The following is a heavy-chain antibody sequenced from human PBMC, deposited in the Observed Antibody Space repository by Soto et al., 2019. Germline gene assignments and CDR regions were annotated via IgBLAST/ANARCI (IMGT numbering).Heavy chain of an antibody. J-gene: IGHJ5*02. D-gene: IGHD2-2*01. CDR3: ARDSLVLDCSSTSCPKNWFDP. CDR1: GFTFSSYS. Sequence: GGSLRLSCAASGFTFSSYSMNWVRQAPGKGLEWVSYISSSSSTIYYADSVKGRFTISRDNAKNSLYLQMNSLRAEDTAVYYCARDSLVLDCSSTSCPKNWFDPWGQGTLVTV. V-gene: IGHV3-48*01. CDR2: ISSSSSTI.